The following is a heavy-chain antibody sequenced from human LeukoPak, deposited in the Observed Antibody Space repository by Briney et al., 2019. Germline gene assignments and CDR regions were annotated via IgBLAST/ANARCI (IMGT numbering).Heavy chain of an antibody. CDR2: IYYSGST. CDR3: ARDQVELWDNWFDP. J-gene: IGHJ5*02. D-gene: IGHD1-7*01. V-gene: IGHV4-59*12. Sequence: PSETLSLTCTVSGGSISSYYWSWIRQPPGKGLEWIGYIYYSGSTNYNPSLKSRVTMSVDTSKNQFSLKLSSVTAADTAVYYCARDQVELWDNWFDPWGQGTLVTVSS. CDR1: GGSISSYY.